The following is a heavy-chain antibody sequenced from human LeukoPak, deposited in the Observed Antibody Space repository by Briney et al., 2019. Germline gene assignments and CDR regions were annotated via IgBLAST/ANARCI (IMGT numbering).Heavy chain of an antibody. J-gene: IGHJ3*02. Sequence: PGGSLRLSCAASGFTFSSYGMHWVRQAPGKGLEWVAVISYDGSNKYYADSVKGRFTISRDNSKNTLYLQMNSLRAEDTAVYYCAKDLIAAAPGNFDAFDIWGQGTMVTVSS. CDR1: GFTFSSYG. V-gene: IGHV3-30*18. CDR3: AKDLIAAAPGNFDAFDI. CDR2: ISYDGSNK. D-gene: IGHD6-13*01.